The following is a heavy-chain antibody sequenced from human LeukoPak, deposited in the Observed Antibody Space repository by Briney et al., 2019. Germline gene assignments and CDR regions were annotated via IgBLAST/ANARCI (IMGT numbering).Heavy chain of an antibody. CDR3: ARGSGYGDLALFDY. Sequence: ETLSLTCTVSGGSISSYYWSWIRQPPGKGLEWIGYIYYSGSTNYNPSLKSRVTMSVDTSKNQFSLKLSSVTAADTAVYYCARGSGYGDLALFDYWGQGTLVTVSS. V-gene: IGHV4-59*01. D-gene: IGHD4-17*01. CDR2: IYYSGST. J-gene: IGHJ4*02. CDR1: GGSISSYY.